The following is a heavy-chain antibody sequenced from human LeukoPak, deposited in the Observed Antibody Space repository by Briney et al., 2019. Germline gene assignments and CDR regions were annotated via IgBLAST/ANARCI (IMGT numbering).Heavy chain of an antibody. J-gene: IGHJ3*02. V-gene: IGHV3-23*01. CDR3: AKDRVVVVPAAISRLMNAFDI. CDR2: ISGSGGST. Sequence: GGSLRLSCAASGFTVSSKYMNWVRQAPGKGLEWVSAISGSGGSTYYADSVKGRFTISRDNSKNTLYLQMNSLRAEDTAVYYCAKDRVVVVPAAISRLMNAFDIWGQGTMVTVSS. D-gene: IGHD2-2*01. CDR1: GFTVSSKY.